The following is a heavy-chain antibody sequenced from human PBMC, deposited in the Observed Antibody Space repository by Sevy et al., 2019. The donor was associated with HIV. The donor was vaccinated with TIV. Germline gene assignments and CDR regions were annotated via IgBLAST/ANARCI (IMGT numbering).Heavy chain of an antibody. V-gene: IGHV3-9*01. CDR3: ARQRGVVLVPAAPFDY. Sequence: GGSLRLSCAASGFTFDDYAMHWVRQAPGKGLEWVSGISWNSGTIGYADSLKGRFTISRDNAKNSLYLQMNSLRAEDTALYYCARQRGVVLVPAAPFDYWGQGTLVTVSS. D-gene: IGHD2-2*01. CDR2: ISWNSGTI. CDR1: GFTFDDYA. J-gene: IGHJ4*02.